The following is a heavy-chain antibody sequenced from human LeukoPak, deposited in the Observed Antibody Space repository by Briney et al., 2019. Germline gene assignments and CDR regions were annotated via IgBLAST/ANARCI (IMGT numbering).Heavy chain of an antibody. V-gene: IGHV3-23*01. CDR1: GFTLSSYA. D-gene: IGHD3-10*01. Sequence: GGSLRLSCAASGFTLSSYAMSWVRQAPGKGLEWVSAISDSGNTYHADSVKGRFTISRDSSKNTLFLQMNSLRAEDTAVYYCARGRTITMVRGAPTGFDPWGQGTLVTVSS. CDR3: ARGRTITMVRGAPTGFDP. CDR2: ISDSGNT. J-gene: IGHJ5*02.